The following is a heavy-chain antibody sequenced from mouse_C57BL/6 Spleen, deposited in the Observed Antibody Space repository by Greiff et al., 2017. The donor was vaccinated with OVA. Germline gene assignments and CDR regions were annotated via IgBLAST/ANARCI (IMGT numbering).Heavy chain of an antibody. V-gene: IGHV1-26*01. CDR1: GYTFTDYY. CDR3: ARSRTAQATGFAY. CDR2: INPNNGGT. J-gene: IGHJ3*01. D-gene: IGHD3-2*02. Sequence: VQLQQSGPELVKPGASVKISCKASGYTFTDYYMNWVKQSHGKSLEWIGDINPNNGGTSYNQKFKGKATLTADKSSSTAYMQLSSLTSEDSAVYFCARSRTAQATGFAYWGQGTLVTVSA.